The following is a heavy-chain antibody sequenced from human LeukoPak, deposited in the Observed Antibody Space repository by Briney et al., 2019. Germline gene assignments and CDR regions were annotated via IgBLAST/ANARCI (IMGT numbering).Heavy chain of an antibody. CDR3: ARARTIFGVDNWFDP. Sequence: GASVKVSCTASGGTFSSYAISWVRQAPGQGLEWMGGIIPIFGTANYAQKFQGRVTITADESTSTAYMELSSLRSEDTAVYYCARARTIFGVDNWFDPWGQGTLVTVSS. CDR1: GGTFSSYA. V-gene: IGHV1-69*13. CDR2: IIPIFGTA. D-gene: IGHD3-3*01. J-gene: IGHJ5*02.